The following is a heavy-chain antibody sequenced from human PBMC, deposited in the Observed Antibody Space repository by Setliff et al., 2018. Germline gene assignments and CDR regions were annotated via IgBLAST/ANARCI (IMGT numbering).Heavy chain of an antibody. CDR2: IKHDGTYT. J-gene: IGHJ6*03. Sequence: GGSLRLSCATSGFIFSNYWMAWVRQAPGKGLEWVATIKHDGTYTYYADSVKGRFTISRDNSKNSLYLHMNSLRAEDTAVYYCTRARDIAPTYYYMDVWGKGTTVTVSS. CDR3: TRARDIAPTYYYMDV. D-gene: IGHD5-12*01. CDR1: GFIFSNYW. V-gene: IGHV3-7*01.